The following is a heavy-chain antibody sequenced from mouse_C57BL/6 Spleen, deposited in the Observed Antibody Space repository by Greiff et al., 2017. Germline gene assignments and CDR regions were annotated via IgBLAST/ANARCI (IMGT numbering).Heavy chain of an antibody. Sequence: EVQLQQSGPGLVKPSQSLSLTCSVTGYSITSGYYWNWIRQFPGNKLEWMGYISYDGSTNYDPSLKNRISITRDTSKNQFFLKLNSVTTEDTATYYGEREAWFAYWGQGTLVTVSA. J-gene: IGHJ3*01. CDR2: ISYDGST. CDR3: EREAWFAY. V-gene: IGHV3-6*01. CDR1: GYSITSGYY.